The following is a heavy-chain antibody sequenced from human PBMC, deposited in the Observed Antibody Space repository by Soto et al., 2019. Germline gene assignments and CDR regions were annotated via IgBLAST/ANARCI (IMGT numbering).Heavy chain of an antibody. D-gene: IGHD3-22*01. V-gene: IGHV3-23*01. Sequence: VRLSCAASGFTFSSYAMSWFRQAPGKGLEWVSSISVSGGSTYYADSVKGRFTISRDNSKSTLFLHMNSLRAEATAVYYCAKAAGSDYYPVDYWGQGTLVTVSS. J-gene: IGHJ4*02. CDR3: AKAAGSDYYPVDY. CDR1: GFTFSSYA. CDR2: ISVSGGST.